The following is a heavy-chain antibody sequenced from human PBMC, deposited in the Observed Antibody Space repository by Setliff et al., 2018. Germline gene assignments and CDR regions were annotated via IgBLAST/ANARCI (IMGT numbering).Heavy chain of an antibody. J-gene: IGHJ4*02. CDR1: DGSLSTYY. D-gene: IGHD5-12*01. V-gene: IGHV4-59*01. CDR3: ARGGTFRYFDF. CDR2: VYYSGTA. Sequence: ASETLSLTCTVSDGSLSTYYWSWIRQPPGKGLEFIGYVYYSGTANYSPSLRSRLTISVDTSKNQFSLKLRSATAADTAVYYCARGGTFRYFDFWGQGAPVTVSS.